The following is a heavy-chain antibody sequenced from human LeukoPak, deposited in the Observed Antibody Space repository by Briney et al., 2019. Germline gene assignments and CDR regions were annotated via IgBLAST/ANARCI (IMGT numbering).Heavy chain of an antibody. CDR3: ARSPPRGSGSYRHPDY. D-gene: IGHD1-26*01. Sequence: EASVKVPCKASGYTFTSYDINWVRQAPGQGLEGMGWVNPNSVNPGYAQKFQGRVTITRNNSISTAYMELGSLRAEDTAVYYCARSPPRGSGSYRHPDYWGQGTLVTVSS. CDR1: GYTFTSYD. V-gene: IGHV1-8*03. CDR2: VNPNSVNP. J-gene: IGHJ4*02.